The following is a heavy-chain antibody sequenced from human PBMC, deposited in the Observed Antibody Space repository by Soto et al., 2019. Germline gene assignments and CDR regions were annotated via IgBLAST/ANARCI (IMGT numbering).Heavy chain of an antibody. V-gene: IGHV3-9*01. CDR1: GFTFDDYA. J-gene: IGHJ4*02. Sequence: EVQLVESGGGLVQPGRPLRLSCVVFGFTFDDYAMHWVRQAPGKGLEWVSIISWNSGSIDYADSVKGRFSISRDNAKNSLYLQMNSLRPEDTALYYCARVVGSGYGDYVRYFDYWGQGTLVTVSS. CDR3: ARVVGSGYGDYVRYFDY. D-gene: IGHD4-17*01. CDR2: ISWNSGSI.